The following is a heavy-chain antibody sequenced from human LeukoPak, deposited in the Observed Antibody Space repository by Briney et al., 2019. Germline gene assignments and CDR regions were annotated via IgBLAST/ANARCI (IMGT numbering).Heavy chain of an antibody. J-gene: IGHJ4*02. Sequence: GGSLRLSCAASGFSISTYNMNWVRQAPGKGLEWVSSISSRSSYIYYADSVKGRFTISSDNAKNSLYLQMNSLRAEDSAVYYCARLRGVNGDYAWGQGTLVTVSS. CDR1: GFSISTYN. CDR2: ISSRSSYI. D-gene: IGHD4-17*01. CDR3: ARLRGVNGDYA. V-gene: IGHV3-21*01.